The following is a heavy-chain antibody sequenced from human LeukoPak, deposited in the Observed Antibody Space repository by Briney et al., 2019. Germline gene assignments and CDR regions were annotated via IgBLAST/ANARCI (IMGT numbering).Heavy chain of an antibody. J-gene: IGHJ4*02. CDR1: GGSNSSYY. Sequence: PSETLSLTCTVSGGSNSSYYWSWIRQPPGKGLEWIGYIYYSGSTNYNPSLKSRVTISVDTSKNQFSLKLSSVTATDTAVYYCARHYGPWGQGTLVTVSS. CDR2: IYYSGST. D-gene: IGHD3-10*01. V-gene: IGHV4-59*08. CDR3: ARHYGP.